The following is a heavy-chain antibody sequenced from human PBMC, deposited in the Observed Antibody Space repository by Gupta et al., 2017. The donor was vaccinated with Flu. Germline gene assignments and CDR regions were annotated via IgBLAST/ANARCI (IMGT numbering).Heavy chain of an antibody. CDR2: IIPIFGTA. CDR1: GGTFSSYA. V-gene: IGHV1-69*01. Sequence: QVQLVQSGAEVKKPGSSVKVSCKASGGTFSSYAISWVRQAPGQGLEWMGGIIPIFGTANYAQKFQGRVTITADESTSTAYMELSSLRSGDTAVYYCARHGDIVATKGYFDYWGQGTLVTVSS. CDR3: ARHGDIVATKGYFDY. D-gene: IGHD5-12*01. J-gene: IGHJ4*02.